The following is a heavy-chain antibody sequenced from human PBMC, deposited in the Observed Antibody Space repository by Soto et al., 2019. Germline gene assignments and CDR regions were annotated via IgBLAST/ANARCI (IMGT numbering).Heavy chain of an antibody. D-gene: IGHD5-12*01. Sequence: SVKVSCKASGGTFSSYTISWVRQAPGQGLEWMGRVIPILGIANYAQKFQGRVTITADKSTSTAYMELSSLRSEDTAVYYCARDRGYSGYEVYYYYYYGMDVWGQGTTVTVSS. V-gene: IGHV1-69*04. CDR2: VIPILGIA. CDR3: ARDRGYSGYEVYYYYYYGMDV. CDR1: GGTFSSYT. J-gene: IGHJ6*02.